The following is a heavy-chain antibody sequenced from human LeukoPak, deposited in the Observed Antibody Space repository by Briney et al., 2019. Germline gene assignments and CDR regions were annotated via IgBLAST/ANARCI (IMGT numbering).Heavy chain of an antibody. D-gene: IGHD1-26*01. V-gene: IGHV3-23*01. CDR1: GFTFGDYA. J-gene: IGHJ4*02. CDR3: AIRTGRGTFDY. Sequence: PGGSLRLSCTTSGFTFGDYAMSWVRQAPGKGLEWVSAISGSGGSTYYTESVKGRFTISRDNSKNTLFLQANSLRAEDTAVYFCAIRTGRGTFDYWGQGTLVTVSS. CDR2: ISGSGGST.